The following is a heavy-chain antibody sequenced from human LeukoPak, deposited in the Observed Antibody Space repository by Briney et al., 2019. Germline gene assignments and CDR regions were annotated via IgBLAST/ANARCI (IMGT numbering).Heavy chain of an antibody. Sequence: GGSLRLSCAASGFTFSSYGMHWVRQAPGKGLEWVSHISRSSSIIYYADSVKGRFTISRDNTKNSLYLQMNSLRAEDTAVYYCAKEAGPLGYCSGGSWEVCGMSYWGQGTLVTVSS. D-gene: IGHD2-15*01. CDR1: GFTFSSYG. CDR3: AKEAGPLGYCSGGSWEVCGMSY. CDR2: ISRSSSII. V-gene: IGHV3-48*04. J-gene: IGHJ4*02.